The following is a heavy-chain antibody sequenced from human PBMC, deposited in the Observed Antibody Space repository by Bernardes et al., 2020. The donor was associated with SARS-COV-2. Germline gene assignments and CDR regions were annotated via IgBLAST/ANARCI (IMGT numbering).Heavy chain of an antibody. CDR1: GGSISNNY. D-gene: IGHD3-10*01. V-gene: IGHV4-4*07. CDR3: AKVYYRPYYYYGMDV. Sequence: SETLSLTCTVSGGSISNNYWSWVRQPAGKGLEWIGRIYSSGSSEYNPSLKSRVTMSVDTSKNLFSLRVNSVTAADTAVYYCAKVYYRPYYYYGMDVWGQGTTVTVSS. CDR2: IYSSGSS. J-gene: IGHJ6*02.